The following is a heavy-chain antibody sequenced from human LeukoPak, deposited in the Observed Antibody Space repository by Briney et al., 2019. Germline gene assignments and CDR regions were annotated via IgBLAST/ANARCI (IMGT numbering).Heavy chain of an antibody. Sequence: ASVKVSCKASGYTFTSYGISWVRQATGQGLEWMGWISAYNGNTNYAQKLQGRVTMTTDTSTSTAYMELRSLRSDDTAVYYCARVVTKPYYYYYYMDVWGKGTTVTVSS. J-gene: IGHJ6*03. CDR1: GYTFTSYG. D-gene: IGHD2-21*01. V-gene: IGHV1-18*01. CDR3: ARVVTKPYYYYYYMDV. CDR2: ISAYNGNT.